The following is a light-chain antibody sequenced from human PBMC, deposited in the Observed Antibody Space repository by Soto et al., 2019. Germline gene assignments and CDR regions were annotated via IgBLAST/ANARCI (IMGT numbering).Light chain of an antibody. CDR3: QQYNSYWT. V-gene: IGKV1-5*01. Sequence: DIQMTQSPSTLSASVGDRVTITCRASQSISSWLAWYQQEPGKAPKLLIYDASSLESGVPSRFSGSGSGTEFTLTISSLQPDDFATYYCQQYNSYWTFGQGTKVDI. CDR1: QSISSW. CDR2: DAS. J-gene: IGKJ1*01.